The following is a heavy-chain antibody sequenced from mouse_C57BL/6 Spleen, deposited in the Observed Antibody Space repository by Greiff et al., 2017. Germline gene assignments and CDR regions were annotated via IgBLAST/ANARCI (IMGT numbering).Heavy chain of an antibody. CDR3: AREGVTTVVATDFDY. J-gene: IGHJ2*01. CDR1: GYTFTSYG. Sequence: QVQLQQSGAELARPGASVKLSCKASGYTFTSYGISWVKQRTGQGLEWIGEIYPRSGNTYYNEKFKGKATLTADKSSSTAYMELRSLTSEDSAVYFCAREGVTTVVATDFDYWGQGTTLTVSS. CDR2: IYPRSGNT. D-gene: IGHD1-1*01. V-gene: IGHV1-81*01.